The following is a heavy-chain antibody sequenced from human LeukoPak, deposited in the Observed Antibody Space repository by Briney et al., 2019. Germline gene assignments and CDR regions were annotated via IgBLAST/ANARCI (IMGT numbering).Heavy chain of an antibody. Sequence: GGSLRLSCVASGFTFSNSWMSWVRQAPGKGLEWVANMNPDGSGKYYVDSVRGRFTISGDNAKNSLYLQMNSLRAEDTAVYYCGRDPAWGAIDYWGQGTLVTVSS. J-gene: IGHJ4*02. CDR1: GFTFSNSW. D-gene: IGHD7-27*01. CDR3: GRDPAWGAIDY. CDR2: MNPDGSGK. V-gene: IGHV3-7*01.